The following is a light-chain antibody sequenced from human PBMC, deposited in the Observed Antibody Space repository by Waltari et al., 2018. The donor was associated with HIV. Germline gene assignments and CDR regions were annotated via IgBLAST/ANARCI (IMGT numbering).Light chain of an antibody. Sequence: QSVLTQPPSISGAPGQRVTISCTGSSSNIGAGYDVHWYQQLPGKAPKRLIYDSRDRPPGVRDRFSGSKSGTSASLAITGLQAEDEADYDCQSYDNNLSVWMFGGGTKLTVL. V-gene: IGLV1-40*01. CDR2: DSR. J-gene: IGLJ3*02. CDR1: SSNIGAGYD. CDR3: QSYDNNLSVWM.